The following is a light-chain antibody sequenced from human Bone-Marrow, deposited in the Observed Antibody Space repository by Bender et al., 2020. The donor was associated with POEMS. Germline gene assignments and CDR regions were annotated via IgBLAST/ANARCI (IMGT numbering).Light chain of an antibody. J-gene: IGLJ3*02. Sequence: QSVLTQSPSASETPGQRVSISCSGSPSNVASNPVSWYQQFPGTAPKLLIHSDDQRPSGVPERFSASKSGASAYLAIRGLQSDDEAEYHCAAWDDILGALLFGGGTKLTVL. CDR1: PSNVASNP. V-gene: IGLV1-44*01. CDR2: SDD. CDR3: AAWDDILGALL.